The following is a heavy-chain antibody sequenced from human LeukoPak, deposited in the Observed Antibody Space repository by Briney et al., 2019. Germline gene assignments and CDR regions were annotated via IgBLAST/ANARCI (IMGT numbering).Heavy chain of an antibody. J-gene: IGHJ6*02. Sequence: ASVKVSCKASGYTFTSYYMHWERQAPGQGLEWMGIINPSGGSTSYAQKFQGRVTMTRNTSISTAYMELSRLRSDDTAVYYCARVSRFITIFGVVNCGMDVWGQGTTVTVSS. V-gene: IGHV1-46*01. CDR3: ARVSRFITIFGVVNCGMDV. CDR1: GYTFTSYY. D-gene: IGHD3-3*01. CDR2: INPSGGST.